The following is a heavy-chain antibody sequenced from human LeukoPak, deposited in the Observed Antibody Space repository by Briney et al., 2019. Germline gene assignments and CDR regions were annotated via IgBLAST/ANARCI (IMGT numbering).Heavy chain of an antibody. Sequence: SETLSLTCAVYGGSFSGYYWSWIRQPPGKGLEWIGEINHSGSTNYNPSLKSRVTMSVDTSKNQFSLKLSSVTAADTAVYYCARGGYGSGSYYGSDYRGQGTLVTVSS. V-gene: IGHV4-34*01. CDR2: INHSGST. D-gene: IGHD3-10*01. J-gene: IGHJ4*02. CDR1: GGSFSGYY. CDR3: ARGGYGSGSYYGSDY.